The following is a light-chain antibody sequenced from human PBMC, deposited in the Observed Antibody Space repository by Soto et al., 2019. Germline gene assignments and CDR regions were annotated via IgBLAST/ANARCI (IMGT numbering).Light chain of an antibody. Sequence: EIVLTQYPGTLSLSPGERATLSCRASQSVTSNYLAWYQQKPGQAPGLLIYDTSTRASGVPDRFSGSGSGTEFTLTISRLEPEDFAVYYCQQYGTSPQTFGQGTKVDIK. CDR2: DTS. V-gene: IGKV3-20*01. CDR3: QQYGTSPQT. CDR1: QSVTSNY. J-gene: IGKJ1*01.